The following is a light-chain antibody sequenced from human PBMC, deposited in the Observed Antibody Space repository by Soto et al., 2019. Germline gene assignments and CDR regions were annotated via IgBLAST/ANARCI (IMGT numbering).Light chain of an antibody. CDR1: SSDVGGYDY. CDR3: SSYTSSSTDV. CDR2: EAS. J-gene: IGLJ1*01. Sequence: QSVLTQPASVSGSPGQSITISCTGTSSDVGGYDYVSWYQHHPGKAPKLTIYEASNRPSGVSNRFSGSKSGNTASLTISGLQAEDEAEYYCSSYTSSSTDVFGTGTKVTVL. V-gene: IGLV2-14*01.